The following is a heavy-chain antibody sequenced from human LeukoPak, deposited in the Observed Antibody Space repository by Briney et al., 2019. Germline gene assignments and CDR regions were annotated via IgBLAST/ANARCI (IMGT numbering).Heavy chain of an antibody. CDR1: GFTFSAYA. J-gene: IGHJ3*02. CDR3: ARGWVVATGAFDI. CDR2: ISRSGSST. Sequence: GGSLRLSCAASGFTFSAYAMTWVRQAPGKGLDCVSVISRSGSSTHYADSVKGRFTISRDNSKNMLYLQMNSLRAEDTAIYYCARGWVVATGAFDIWGQGTMVSVSS. V-gene: IGHV3-23*01. D-gene: IGHD2-15*01.